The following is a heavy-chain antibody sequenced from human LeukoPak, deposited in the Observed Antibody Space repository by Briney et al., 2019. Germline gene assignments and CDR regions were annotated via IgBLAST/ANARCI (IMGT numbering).Heavy chain of an antibody. CDR1: GFTFSSYA. V-gene: IGHV3-23*01. J-gene: IGHJ6*02. CDR2: ISGSGGST. CDR3: AKDPAPNYYYYYGMDV. Sequence: GGSLSLSCAASGFTFSSYAMSWVRQAPGKGLEWVSAISGSGGSTYYADSVKGRFTISRDNSKNTLYLQMNSLRAEDTAVYYCAKDPAPNYYYYYGMDVWGQGTPVTVSS.